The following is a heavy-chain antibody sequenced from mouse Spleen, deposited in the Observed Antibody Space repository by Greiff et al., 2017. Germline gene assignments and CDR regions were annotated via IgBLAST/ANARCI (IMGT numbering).Heavy chain of an antibody. Sequence: QVQLQQSGPGLVAPSHSLSITCTVSGFSLTSYGVDWVRQSPGKGLEWLGVIWGGGSTNYNSALKSRLSISKDNSKSQVFLKMNSLQTDDTAMYYCASEGYDGDYAMDYWGQGTSVTVSS. CDR1: GFSLTSYG. J-gene: IGHJ4*01. CDR2: IWGGGST. V-gene: IGHV2-6*01. D-gene: IGHD2-2*01. CDR3: ASEGYDGDYAMDY.